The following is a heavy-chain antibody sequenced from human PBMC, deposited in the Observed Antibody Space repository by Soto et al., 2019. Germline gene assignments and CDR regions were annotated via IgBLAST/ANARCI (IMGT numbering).Heavy chain of an antibody. Sequence: SETLCLTCTISGGSVSVYYWSGIRQSTGQGLEWIGCIYASGSPYYNPSLRSRVTISADTSKNQISLKLTSPTAADTAVYYCARGVGSSPPQYWGRGTLVTVS. D-gene: IGHD1-26*01. CDR3: ARGVGSSPPQY. V-gene: IGHV4-59*02. J-gene: IGHJ4*02. CDR1: GGSVSVYY. CDR2: IYASGSP.